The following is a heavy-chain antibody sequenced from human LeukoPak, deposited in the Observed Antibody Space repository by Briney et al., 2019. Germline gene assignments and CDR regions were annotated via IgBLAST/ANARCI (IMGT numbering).Heavy chain of an antibody. CDR2: MNPNSGTT. J-gene: IGHJ4*02. CDR1: GYTFSTYD. V-gene: IGHV1-8*01. Sequence: ASVKVSCKTSGYTFSTYDINWVRQATGQGLEWMGWMNPNSGTTGYAQKFQGRVTMTRNTSISTAYMELSSLRSEDTAVYYCARAKSGSKAEGHFDYWGQGTLVTVSS. CDR3: ARAKSGSKAEGHFDY. D-gene: IGHD1-26*01.